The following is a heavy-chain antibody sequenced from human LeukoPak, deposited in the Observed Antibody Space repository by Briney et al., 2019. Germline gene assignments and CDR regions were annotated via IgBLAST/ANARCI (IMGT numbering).Heavy chain of an antibody. CDR1: GGSISSYY. CDR2: IYYSGST. V-gene: IGHV4-59*01. D-gene: IGHD3-22*01. CDR3: AGLEYDSSVYRPYNWFDP. Sequence: PSETLSLTCTVSGGSISSYYWSWIRQPPGKGLEWIGCIYYSGSTNYNPPLLSRGTMSVDTSKNQFSLKLTSVTAADTALYYCAGLEYDSSVYRPYNWFDPWGQGILVTVSS. J-gene: IGHJ5*02.